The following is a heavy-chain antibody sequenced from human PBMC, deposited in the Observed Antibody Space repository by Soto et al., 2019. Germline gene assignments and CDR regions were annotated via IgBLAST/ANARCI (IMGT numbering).Heavy chain of an antibody. D-gene: IGHD2-15*01. CDR2: ISSSGYI. CDR3: ARDCSGGSCYPGMDV. J-gene: IGHJ6*02. Sequence: GGSLRLSCAASGLTLSSYGIHWVRQAPGKGLEWLSSISSSGYIFSTDSVRGRFTISRDNAKNSVYLQINSLRAEDTAVYFCARDCSGGSCYPGMDVWGQGTTVTVSS. CDR1: GLTLSSYG. V-gene: IGHV3-21*01.